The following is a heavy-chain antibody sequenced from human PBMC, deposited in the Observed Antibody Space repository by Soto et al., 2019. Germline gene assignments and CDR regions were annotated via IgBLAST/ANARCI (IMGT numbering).Heavy chain of an antibody. CDR2: IIPAFGTP. V-gene: IGHV1-69*01. D-gene: IGHD3-10*01. CDR1: GGTFNNYA. CDR3: ARDTREITRVRGAIPYYIYHMDV. Sequence: QVQLAQSGAEVKKRGSSVKVSCRVSGGTFNNYAISWVRQAPGEGLEWMGGIIPAFGTPKYAQRFQDRVTISADVYAGTAYMELTSLRSDDTAVYYCARDTREITRVRGAIPYYIYHMDVWGPGTTVAVSS. J-gene: IGHJ6*02.